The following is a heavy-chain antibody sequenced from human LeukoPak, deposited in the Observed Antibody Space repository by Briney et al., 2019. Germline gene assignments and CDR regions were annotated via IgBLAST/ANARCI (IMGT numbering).Heavy chain of an antibody. J-gene: IGHJ4*02. D-gene: IGHD3-22*01. CDR2: IIPLFGAA. Sequence: ASVKVSCKASGGTFSSYAISWVRQAPGQGLEWMGGIIPLFGAANYAQKFQGRVTITADESTSTAYMELSSLRSEDTAVYYCARGKNYYDSSGYPYYFDYWGQGTLVTVSS. CDR3: ARGKNYYDSSGYPYYFDY. CDR1: GGTFSSYA. V-gene: IGHV1-69*13.